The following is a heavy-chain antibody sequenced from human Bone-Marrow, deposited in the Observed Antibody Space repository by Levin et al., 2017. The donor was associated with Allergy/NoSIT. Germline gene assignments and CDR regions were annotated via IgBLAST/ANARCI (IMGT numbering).Heavy chain of an antibody. D-gene: IGHD4-17*01. CDR2: ISGSGDYTYSADST. CDR3: AKDPFRTTVTAFDY. V-gene: IGHV3-23*01. J-gene: IGHJ4*02. CDR1: GFNFRSYA. Sequence: GESLKISCAASGFNFRSYAMSWVRQAPGKGLEWVSSISGSGDYTYSADSTYYAASVKGRFTISRDNAKNMLYLQMNSLRGDDAAVYYCAKDPFRTTVTAFDYWGQGTLVSVSS.